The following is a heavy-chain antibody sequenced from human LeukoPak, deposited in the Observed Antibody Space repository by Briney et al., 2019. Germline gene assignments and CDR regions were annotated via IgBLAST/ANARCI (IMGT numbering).Heavy chain of an antibody. J-gene: IGHJ4*02. CDR3: ARWDSSGWYPFDY. CDR2: INHSGST. CDR1: GGSFSGYY. V-gene: IGHV4-34*01. Sequence: SETLSLTCAVYGGSFSGYYWSWIRQPPGKGLEWIGEINHSGSTNYNPSLKSRVTISVDTSKNLFSLKLSSVTAADTAVYYCARWDSSGWYPFDYWGQGTLVTVSS. D-gene: IGHD6-19*01.